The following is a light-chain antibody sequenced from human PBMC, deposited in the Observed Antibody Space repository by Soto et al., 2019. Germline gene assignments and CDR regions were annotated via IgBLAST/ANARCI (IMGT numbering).Light chain of an antibody. CDR2: GAS. V-gene: IGKV3-20*01. CDR1: QSLSSSD. CDR3: QHYESSPPSCT. J-gene: IGKJ2*02. Sequence: EIVLTQSPGTLSFSPGERATLSCRASQSLSSSDLAWSQQKPGQAPRLLIYGASSRATGIPDKFSGSASGTDFTLTISRLEPEDFAVYYCQHYESSPPSCTFGQGTKLEIK.